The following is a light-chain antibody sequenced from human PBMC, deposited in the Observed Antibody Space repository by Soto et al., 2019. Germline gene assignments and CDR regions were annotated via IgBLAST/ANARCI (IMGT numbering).Light chain of an antibody. Sequence: DIQMTQSPSTLSAPVGHRVTITCRASQTISSWLAWYQQKPGKAPKLLIYKASSLEFGVPSRFSGSGSGTDFTLTISSLQPDDFATYYCQQYNGYPWTFGQGTKVEIK. J-gene: IGKJ1*01. CDR3: QQYNGYPWT. V-gene: IGKV1-5*03. CDR1: QTISSW. CDR2: KAS.